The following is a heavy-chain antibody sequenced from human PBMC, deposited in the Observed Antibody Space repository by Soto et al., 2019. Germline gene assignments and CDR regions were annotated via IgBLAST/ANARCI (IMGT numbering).Heavy chain of an antibody. CDR1: GFTFSSYA. CDR3: AKTNDYGGNREWDYFAY. D-gene: IGHD4-17*01. Sequence: PAWSLRLSCAASGFTFSSYAMSWVRQAPGKGLEWVSAISGSGGSTYYADSGKGRFTISRDNSKNTLYLQMNSLRAEDTAVYYCAKTNDYGGNREWDYFAYWAQGTMVTVSA. J-gene: IGHJ4*02. V-gene: IGHV3-23*01. CDR2: ISGSGGST.